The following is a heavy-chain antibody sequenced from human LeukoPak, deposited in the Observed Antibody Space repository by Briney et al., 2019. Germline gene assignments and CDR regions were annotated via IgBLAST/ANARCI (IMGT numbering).Heavy chain of an antibody. J-gene: IGHJ5*02. CDR2: TYYRSKWYN. D-gene: IGHD3-9*01. V-gene: IGHV6-1*01. CDR3: AREERLRYFDWLLSKFDP. CDR1: GDSVSSNSAA. Sequence: SQTLSLTCAISGDSVSSNSAAWNWIRQSPSRGLEWLGRTYYRSKWYNDYAVSVKSRITINPDTSKNQFSLQLNSVTPEDTAVYYCAREERLRYFDWLLSKFDPWGQGTPVTVSS.